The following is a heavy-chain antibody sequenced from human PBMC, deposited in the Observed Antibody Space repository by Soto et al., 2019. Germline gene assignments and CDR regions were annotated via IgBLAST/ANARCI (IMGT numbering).Heavy chain of an antibody. CDR1: GGSFDGYY. D-gene: IGHD3-3*01. Sequence: SETLSLTCALYGGSFDGYYWSWVRQSPGQGLEWIGEIHHSGRTKYNPSLKSRVSLSVDTSTKHFSLRLTSVTAADRGVYYCARGVDSWSGYLFWGQGTPVTVSS. CDR2: IHHSGRT. V-gene: IGHV4-34*01. J-gene: IGHJ4*02. CDR3: ARGVDSWSGYLF.